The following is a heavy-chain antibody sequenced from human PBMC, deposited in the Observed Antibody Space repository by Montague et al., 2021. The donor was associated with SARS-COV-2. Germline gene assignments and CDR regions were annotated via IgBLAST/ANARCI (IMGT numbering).Heavy chain of an antibody. CDR1: GFTFNNYG. CDR2: ISYEGSQR. J-gene: IGHJ3*01. V-gene: IGHV3-30*18. D-gene: IGHD3-10*01. CDR3: AKASEVFWLGQFARDAFDL. Sequence: SLRLSCAASGFTFNNYGIHWVRQAPGKGLEWVAVISYEGSQRFFSDSVKGRFATSRDSAQRTVFLLMNSLRVDDTAVYHCAKASEVFWLGQFARDAFDLWGQGTTVVVSS.